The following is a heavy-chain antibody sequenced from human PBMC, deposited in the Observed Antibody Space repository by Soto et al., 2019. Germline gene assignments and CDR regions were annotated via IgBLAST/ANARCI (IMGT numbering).Heavy chain of an antibody. CDR1: TGSISTFY. D-gene: IGHD2-21*02. CDR2: IYASGSA. Sequence: SETLSLTCTLSTGSISTFYWNWIRQPAGGKGLEWIGRIYASGSANCNPSLKSRVTVSVDTSKNQVSLKMTSVTAADTAMYFCARSAVPRGGWFAPWGQGTLVTVSS. V-gene: IGHV4-4*07. J-gene: IGHJ5*02. CDR3: ARSAVPRGGWFAP.